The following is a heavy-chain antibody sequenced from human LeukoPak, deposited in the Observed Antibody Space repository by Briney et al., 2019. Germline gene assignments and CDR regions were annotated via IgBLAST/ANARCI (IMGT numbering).Heavy chain of an antibody. CDR1: GFNFYDYA. J-gene: IGHJ2*01. CDR3: TRRAARWQFDL. D-gene: IGHD5-24*01. Sequence: GGSLRLSRAVSGFNFYDYAMHWVPQAPATGLEWVSGINWKTGNGIYADSVRGRFTISRDNPKNSLYLQMSSLRAEDTALYYCTRRAARWQFDLWGGGTLLTVSS. CDR2: INWKTGNG. V-gene: IGHV3-9*01.